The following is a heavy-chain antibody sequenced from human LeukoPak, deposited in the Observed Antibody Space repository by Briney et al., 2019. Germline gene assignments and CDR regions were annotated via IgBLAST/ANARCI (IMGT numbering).Heavy chain of an antibody. V-gene: IGHV3-30-3*01. D-gene: IGHD3-3*01. CDR2: ISYDGSNK. J-gene: IGHJ6*02. Sequence: QPGGSLRLSCAASGFTFSSYAMHWVRQAPGKGLEWVAVISYDGSNKYYADSVKGRFTISRDNSKNTLYLQMNSLRAEDTAVYYCATWGPRFLEWFRHYYYGMDVWGQGTTVTVSS. CDR3: ATWGPRFLEWFRHYYYGMDV. CDR1: GFTFSSYA.